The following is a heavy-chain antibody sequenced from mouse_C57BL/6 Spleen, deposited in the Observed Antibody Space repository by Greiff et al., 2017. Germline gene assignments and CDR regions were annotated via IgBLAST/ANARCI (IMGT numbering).Heavy chain of an antibody. CDR3: ARDYDYDVLFAY. D-gene: IGHD2-4*01. J-gene: IGHJ3*01. V-gene: IGHV1-22*01. CDR2: INPNNGGT. CDR1: GYTFTDYN. Sequence: EVQLQQSGPELVKPGASVKMSCKASGYTFTDYNMHWVKQSHGKSLEWIGYINPNNGGTSYNQKFKGKATLTVNKSSSTAYMELRSLTSEDSAVYYCARDYDYDVLFAYWGQGTLVTVSA.